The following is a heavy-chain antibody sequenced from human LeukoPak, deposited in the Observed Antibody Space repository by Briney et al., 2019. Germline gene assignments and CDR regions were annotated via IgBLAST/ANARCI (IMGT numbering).Heavy chain of an antibody. J-gene: IGHJ5*02. V-gene: IGHV4-39*07. Sequence: SETLSLTCTVSGGSISSSSYYWGWIRQPPGKGLEWIGSIYYSGSTYYTPSLNSRVTISVHTSKNQFSLKLSSVTAADTAVYYCARVNRNYYGSGSYSTSFDPWGQGTLVTVSS. CDR2: IYYSGST. D-gene: IGHD3-10*01. CDR1: GGSISSSSYY. CDR3: ARVNRNYYGSGSYSTSFDP.